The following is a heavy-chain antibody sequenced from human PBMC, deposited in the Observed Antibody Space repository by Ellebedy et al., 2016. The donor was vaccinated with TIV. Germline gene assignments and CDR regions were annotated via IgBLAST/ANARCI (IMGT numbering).Heavy chain of an antibody. D-gene: IGHD4-17*01. CDR3: AKDRKRLRPNYYYGMDV. J-gene: IGHJ6*02. CDR1: GYTLTELS. Sequence: ASVKVSCXVSGYTLTELSMHWVRQAPGKGLEWMGGFDPEDGETIYAQKFQGRVTITADKSTSTAYMELSSLRSEDTAVYYCAKDRKRLRPNYYYGMDVWGQGTTVTVSS. CDR2: FDPEDGET. V-gene: IGHV1-24*01.